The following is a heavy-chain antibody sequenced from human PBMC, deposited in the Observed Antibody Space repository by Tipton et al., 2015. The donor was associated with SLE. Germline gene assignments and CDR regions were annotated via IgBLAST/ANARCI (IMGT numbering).Heavy chain of an antibody. Sequence: LRLSCTVSGGSISSHYWSWIRQHPGKGLEWIGYIYYSGSTKYNPSLKSRVTISGDTSKNQFSLKLSSVTAADTAVYYCARSAVRGVIQCWGQGTLVTVSS. J-gene: IGHJ4*02. CDR1: GGSISSHY. CDR2: IYYSGST. V-gene: IGHV4-59*11. CDR3: ARSAVRGVIQC. D-gene: IGHD3-10*01.